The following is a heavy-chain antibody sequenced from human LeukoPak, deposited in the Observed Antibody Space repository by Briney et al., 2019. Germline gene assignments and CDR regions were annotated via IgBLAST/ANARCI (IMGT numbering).Heavy chain of an antibody. V-gene: IGHV3-15*01. D-gene: IGHD5-18*01. CDR1: GFTFSSYE. Sequence: GGSLRLSCAASGFTFSSYEMNWVRQAPGKGLEWVGRIKGEVDGGTTDYAAPVKGRFTISRDNSKNTMYLEMSSLKTEDTAVYYCTPGYSYGSYFDYWGQGTVVTVSS. CDR3: TPGYSYGSYFDY. CDR2: IKGEVDGGTT. J-gene: IGHJ4*02.